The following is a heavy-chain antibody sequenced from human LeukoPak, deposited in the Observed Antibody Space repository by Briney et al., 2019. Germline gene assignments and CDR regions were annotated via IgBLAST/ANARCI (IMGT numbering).Heavy chain of an antibody. J-gene: IGHJ4*02. CDR3: ARHADSGFGELAFDY. CDR2: MPNSGST. Sequence: SETLSLTCTVSGGSVSSGIYYWSWIRQPPGKGLEWIGYMPNSGSTNYNPSLKSRVTISVDTSKNQFSLKLTSVTAADTAVYYCARHADSGFGELAFDYWGQGTLVTVSS. V-gene: IGHV4-61*01. D-gene: IGHD3-10*01. CDR1: GGSVSSGIYY.